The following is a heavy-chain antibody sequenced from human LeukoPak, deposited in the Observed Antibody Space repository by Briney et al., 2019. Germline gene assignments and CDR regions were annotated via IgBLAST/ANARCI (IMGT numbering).Heavy chain of an antibody. CDR3: VRDFGGSRDY. J-gene: IGHJ4*02. V-gene: IGHV3-53*01. CDR2: IYGGGNI. Sequence: GGSLRLSCAASGFTVSSNYMNWVRQAPGKGLEWVSVIYGGGNIYYADSVKGRFTISRDNAKNTLYLQMDSLRAEDTAVYYCVRDFGGSRDYWGQGTLVIVSS. CDR1: GFTVSSNY. D-gene: IGHD3-10*01.